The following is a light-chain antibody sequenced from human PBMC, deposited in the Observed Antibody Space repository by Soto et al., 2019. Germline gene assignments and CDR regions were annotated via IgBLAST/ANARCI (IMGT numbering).Light chain of an antibody. V-gene: IGKV1-39*01. CDR1: QSISTS. J-gene: IGKJ4*01. CDR2: DAS. Sequence: DIQMTQSPSSLSASVGDRVTITCRAGQSISTSVNWYQQKPGKAPNLLIYDASSLLSGVPSRFSGSGSGTDFTLTVSSLQPEDFATYYCQQSFSTPVTFGGGTKEEIQ. CDR3: QQSFSTPVT.